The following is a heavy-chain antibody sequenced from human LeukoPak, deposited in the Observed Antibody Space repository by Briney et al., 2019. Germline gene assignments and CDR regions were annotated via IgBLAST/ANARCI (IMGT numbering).Heavy chain of an antibody. J-gene: IGHJ6*03. D-gene: IGHD3-22*01. V-gene: IGHV4-59*01. CDR3: ARSAYYYDSGTLYYYYYMDV. CDR1: GGSISSYY. CDR2: IYYSGST. Sequence: SETLSLTCTVSGGSISSYYWSWILQPPGKGLDLIGYIYYSGSTNYNPSLKSRVTISVYTSKNQFSLKLSSVTAADTAVYYCARSAYYYDSGTLYYYYYMDVWGKGTTVTVSS.